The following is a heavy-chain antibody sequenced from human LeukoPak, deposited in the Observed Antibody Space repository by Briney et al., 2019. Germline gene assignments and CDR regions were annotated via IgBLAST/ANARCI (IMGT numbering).Heavy chain of an antibody. CDR2: INHSGST. CDR3: GGRRYYGSGSYYYFDY. Sequence: SETLSLTCAVYGGSFSGYYWSWIRQPPGKGLEWIGEINHSGSTNYNPSLKGRVTISVDTSKNQFSLKLSSVTAADTAVYYCGGRRYYGSGSYYYFDYWGQGTLVTVSS. CDR1: GGSFSGYY. V-gene: IGHV4-34*01. D-gene: IGHD3-10*01. J-gene: IGHJ4*02.